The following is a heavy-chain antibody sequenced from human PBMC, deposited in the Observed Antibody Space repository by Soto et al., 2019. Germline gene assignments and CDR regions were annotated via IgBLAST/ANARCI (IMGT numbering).Heavy chain of an antibody. Sequence: EVHLLESGGGLVQPGGSLRLSCAASGFSFTSYAMMWVRQAPAKGLEWVSVISSSGGGSYFADSVKGRFTISRDNSKNMLYLEMNSLRAEDTAIYFCAKGSIEYSASIDYWGQGTLVIVSS. CDR3: AKGSIEYSASIDY. V-gene: IGHV3-23*01. D-gene: IGHD5-12*01. J-gene: IGHJ4*02. CDR2: ISSSGGGS. CDR1: GFSFTSYA.